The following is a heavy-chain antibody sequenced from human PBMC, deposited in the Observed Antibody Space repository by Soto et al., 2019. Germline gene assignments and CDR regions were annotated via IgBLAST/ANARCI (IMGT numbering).Heavy chain of an antibody. CDR3: AMIVAVPCAHIDR. CDR1: GGSISGSY. Sequence: PLAPLSLTCSVYGGSISGSYWSWIRQSPGKGMDWLGYVYSTGSTNYSPSLRSRVSMSVDPSQNEFYLRLSSVTAAGTAVYFWAMIVAVPCAHIDRWGQGTRVTVS. D-gene: IGHD2-21*01. CDR2: VYSTGST. V-gene: IGHV4-59*01. J-gene: IGHJ5*02.